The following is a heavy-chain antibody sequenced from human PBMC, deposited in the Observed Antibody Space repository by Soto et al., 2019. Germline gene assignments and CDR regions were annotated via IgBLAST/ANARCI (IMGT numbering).Heavy chain of an antibody. CDR2: ISRDGNSK. CDR1: GFTFSSRG. V-gene: IGHV3-30*18. Sequence: QVQLVESGGGVIQPGKSLRLACAASGFTFSSRGMHWVRQAPGKGLEWVAIISRDGNSKFYGGSVKGRFTISRDNSKDTLYLEMNNLLVEDQAVYYCVKEDDNYFFDYWGPGTRVNVSS. D-gene: IGHD1-1*01. CDR3: VKEDDNYFFDY. J-gene: IGHJ4*02.